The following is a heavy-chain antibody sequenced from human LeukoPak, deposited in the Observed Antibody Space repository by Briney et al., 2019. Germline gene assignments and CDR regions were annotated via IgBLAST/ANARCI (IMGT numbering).Heavy chain of an antibody. Sequence: SETLSLTCTVSGGSISSSSYYWGWIRQPPGKGLEWIGSIYYSGSTYYNPSLKSRVTISVDTSKNQFSLKLSSVTAADTAVYYCAGLVVITGAEYFQHWGQGTLVTVSS. D-gene: IGHD3-22*01. CDR2: IYYSGST. V-gene: IGHV4-39*07. CDR3: AGLVVITGAEYFQH. CDR1: GGSISSSSYY. J-gene: IGHJ1*01.